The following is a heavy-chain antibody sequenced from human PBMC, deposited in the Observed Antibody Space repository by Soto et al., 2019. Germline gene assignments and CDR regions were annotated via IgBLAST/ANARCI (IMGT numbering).Heavy chain of an antibody. CDR3: ARSSRLASQGIAAAGTTGHDAFDI. D-gene: IGHD6-13*01. CDR1: GGSISSSSYY. V-gene: IGHV4-39*01. Sequence: QLQLQESGPGLVKPSETLSLTCTVSGGSISSSSYYWGWIRQPPGKGLEWIGSIYYSGSTYYNPSLKSRVPISVDTSKNQFSRKLSSVTAADTAVYYCARSSRLASQGIAAAGTTGHDAFDIWGQGTMVTVSS. J-gene: IGHJ3*02. CDR2: IYYSGST.